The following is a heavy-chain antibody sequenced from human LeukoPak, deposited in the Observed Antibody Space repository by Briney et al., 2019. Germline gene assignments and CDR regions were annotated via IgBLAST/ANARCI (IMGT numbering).Heavy chain of an antibody. CDR3: AKAGKRRDYYYYMDV. CDR1: GFTFDDYA. V-gene: IGHV3-9*03. J-gene: IGHJ6*03. CDR2: ISWNSGSI. Sequence: GGSLRLSCAASGFTFDDYAMHWVRQAPGKGLEWVSGISWNSGSIGYADSVKGRFTISRDNAKNSLYLQMNSLRAEDMALYYCAKAGKRRDYYYYMDVWGKGTTVTVSS. D-gene: IGHD1-14*01.